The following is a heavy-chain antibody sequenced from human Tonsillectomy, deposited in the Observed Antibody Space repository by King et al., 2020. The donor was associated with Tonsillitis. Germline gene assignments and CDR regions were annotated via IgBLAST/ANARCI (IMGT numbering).Heavy chain of an antibody. D-gene: IGHD6-13*01. CDR3: ARSYTSRWYTPPYAS. V-gene: IGHV3-9*01. Sequence: VQLVESGGGLVQPGRSLRLTCAASGYTFEDFSMHWVRQAPGKGLEWVAGISWNSVAIGYGDSVKGRFTLPRDNAKNSLYLQMDSLRTDDTALYFCARSYTSRWYTPPYASWGQGTLVTVST. CDR2: ISWNSVAI. J-gene: IGHJ5*02. CDR1: GYTFEDFS.